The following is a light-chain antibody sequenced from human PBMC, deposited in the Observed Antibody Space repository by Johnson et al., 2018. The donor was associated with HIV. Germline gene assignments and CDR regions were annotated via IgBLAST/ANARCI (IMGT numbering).Light chain of an antibody. V-gene: IGLV1-51*01. CDR3: GTWNNSLTSPYV. Sequence: QSALTQPPSVSAAPGQKVTISCSGSSSNIGNNFVSWFRQLPLRAPKVLIYDNNKRPSGVPDRFSGSKSGTSATLGIPGLQPGDEANYYCGTWNNSLTSPYVFGTGTKVTVL. J-gene: IGLJ1*01. CDR1: SSNIGNNF. CDR2: DNN.